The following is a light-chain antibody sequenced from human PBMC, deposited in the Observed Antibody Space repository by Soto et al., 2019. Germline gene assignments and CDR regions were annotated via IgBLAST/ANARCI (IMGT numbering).Light chain of an antibody. V-gene: IGKV3-15*01. CDR2: RIF. CDR1: QSVSAY. J-gene: IGKJ1*01. Sequence: EIVMTQSPGTVSVFPRETVTLSCRATQSVSAYLDWFHQKPGQDPRLVLLRIFTWPIRVRARFSGSGSETEFTLTLSGLQSEDSGVYYCLQHYSWPWTFGQGNKVEIK. CDR3: LQHYSWPWT.